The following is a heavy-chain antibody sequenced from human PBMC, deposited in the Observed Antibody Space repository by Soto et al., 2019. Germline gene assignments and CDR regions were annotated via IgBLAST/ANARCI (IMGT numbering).Heavy chain of an antibody. J-gene: IGHJ4*02. V-gene: IGHV3-23*01. D-gene: IGHD3-10*01. CDR2: ISGSGGST. CDR1: GFTFSSYA. CDR3: AKGEDGTMVRGVTNFDY. Sequence: EVQLLESGGGLVQPGGSLRLSCAASGFTFSSYAMSWVRQAPGKGLEWVSAISGSGGSTYYADSVKGRFTISRDNSKNPLYLQMNSLRAEDTAVYYCAKGEDGTMVRGVTNFDYWGQGTLVTVSS.